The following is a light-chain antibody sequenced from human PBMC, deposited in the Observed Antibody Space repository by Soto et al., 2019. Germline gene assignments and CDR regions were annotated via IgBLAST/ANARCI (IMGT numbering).Light chain of an antibody. CDR2: DAS. V-gene: IGKV1-33*01. CDR1: QDITDD. Sequence: DIQMTQSPSSLSASVGDRVTITCQASQDITDDLNWYQQKPGKAPKLLIYDASNLKTGVPSRFSGSGSGTHFTFTISSLQPEDIATYYCQQYDNLYTFVQGTKLEIK. J-gene: IGKJ2*01. CDR3: QQYDNLYT.